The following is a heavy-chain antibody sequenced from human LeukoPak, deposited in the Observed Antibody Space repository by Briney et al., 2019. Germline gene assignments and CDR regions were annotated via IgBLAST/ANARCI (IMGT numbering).Heavy chain of an antibody. D-gene: IGHD2-21*01. V-gene: IGHV4-39*01. J-gene: IGHJ4*02. CDR3: ARGPYGFDY. Sequence: SETLSLTCTVSGGSINSSSYYWGWIRQPPGKGLEWIGSIYYSGSTYYNPSLKSRVTISVDTSKNQFSLMLRSVTAADTAVYYWARGPYGFDYWGQGTLVTVSS. CDR1: GGSINSSSYY. CDR2: IYYSGST.